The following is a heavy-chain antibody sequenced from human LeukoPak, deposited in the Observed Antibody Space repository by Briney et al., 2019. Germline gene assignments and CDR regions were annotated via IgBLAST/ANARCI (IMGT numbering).Heavy chain of an antibody. CDR1: GYSFTSYY. CDR3: ARGGVAKLGPLDL. D-gene: IGHD7-27*01. Sequence: ASVKVSCKASGYSFTSYYMHWVRQAPGQGLEWMGIINPSDSSTSYAQKFQGRVTMTRDTSTSTVYMELSSLRSEDTAVYYCARGGVAKLGPLDLRGQGTLVTVSP. CDR2: INPSDSST. J-gene: IGHJ5*02. V-gene: IGHV1-46*01.